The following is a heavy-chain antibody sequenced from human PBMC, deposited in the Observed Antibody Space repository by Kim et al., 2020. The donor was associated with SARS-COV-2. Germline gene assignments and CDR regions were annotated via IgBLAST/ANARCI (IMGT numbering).Heavy chain of an antibody. Sequence: SETLSLTCAVYGGSFSGYYWSWIRQPPGKGLEWIGEINHSGSTNYNPSLKSRVTISVDTSKNQFSLKLSSVTAADTAVYYCARGRRLVMGPPDYWGQGTLVTVSS. CDR1: GGSFSGYY. V-gene: IGHV4-34*01. D-gene: IGHD3-9*01. J-gene: IGHJ4*02. CDR3: ARGRRLVMGPPDY. CDR2: INHSGST.